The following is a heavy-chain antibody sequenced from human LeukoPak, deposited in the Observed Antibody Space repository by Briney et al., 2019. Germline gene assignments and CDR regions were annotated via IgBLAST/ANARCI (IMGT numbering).Heavy chain of an antibody. D-gene: IGHD5-12*01. V-gene: IGHV3-49*04. J-gene: IGHJ4*02. CDR2: IRSKTYGGTT. CDR1: GFIFGDYA. CDR3: TRDRAHYGYEKYFFDY. Sequence: GGSLRLSCTASGFIFGDYAMGWVRQTPGKGLEWVGFIRSKTYGGTTEYAASVKGRFTISRDDSKSIAYLQMNSLKTEDTAVYYCTRDRAHYGYEKYFFDYWGQGTLVTVSS.